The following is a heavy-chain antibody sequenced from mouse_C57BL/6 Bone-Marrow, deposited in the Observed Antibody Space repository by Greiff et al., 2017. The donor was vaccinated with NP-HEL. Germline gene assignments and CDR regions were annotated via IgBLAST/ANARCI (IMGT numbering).Heavy chain of an antibody. Sequence: EVQVVESGGDLVKPGGSLKLSCAASGFTFSSYGMSWVRQTPDKRLEWVATISSGGSYTYYPDSVKGRFTISRDNAKNTLYLQMSSLKSEDTAMYYCARAQTTWFAYWGQGTLVTVSA. CDR3: ARAQTTWFAY. CDR2: ISSGGSYT. CDR1: GFTFSSYG. J-gene: IGHJ3*01. V-gene: IGHV5-6*01. D-gene: IGHD1-3*01.